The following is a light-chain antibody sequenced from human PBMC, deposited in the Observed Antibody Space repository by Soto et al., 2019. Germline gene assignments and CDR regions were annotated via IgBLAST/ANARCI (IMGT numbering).Light chain of an antibody. J-gene: IGLJ1*01. CDR1: ALPKQY. CDR2: KDN. CDR3: QSADCRGTYYV. V-gene: IGLV3-25*03. Sequence: SYELTQPPSVSVSPGQTARITCSGDALPKQYAYWYQQKPGQAPVLVIYKDNERPSGIPERFSGSSSGTTVTLTISGVQAEDEADYYSQSADCRGTYYVFGTATKLTVL.